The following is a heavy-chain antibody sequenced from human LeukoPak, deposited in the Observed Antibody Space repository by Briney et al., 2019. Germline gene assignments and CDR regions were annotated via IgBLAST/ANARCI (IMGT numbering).Heavy chain of an antibody. J-gene: IGHJ4*02. V-gene: IGHV3-48*03. CDR3: ARDRYYGSGTFDY. Sequence: GGSLRLSCAASGFTFSSYEMNWVRQAPGKGLEWVSYISGSGSTINYADSVKGRFTISRDNAKNSLYLQMNSLRDEDTAFYYCARDRYYGSGTFDYWGQGTLVTVPS. CDR2: ISGSGSTI. CDR1: GFTFSSYE. D-gene: IGHD3-10*01.